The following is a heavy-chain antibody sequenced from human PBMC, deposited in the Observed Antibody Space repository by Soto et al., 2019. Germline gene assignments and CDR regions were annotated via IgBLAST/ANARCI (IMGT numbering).Heavy chain of an antibody. Sequence: SETLSLTCTVSGGSISSYYWSWIRQPPGKGLEWIGYIYYSGSTNYNPSLKSRVNISVDTSKNQFSLKLISVTAADTAVDYGARDDAYTYCYYMDVWGKGTTVTVSS. CDR2: IYYSGST. J-gene: IGHJ6*03. CDR3: ARDDAYTYCYYMDV. V-gene: IGHV4-59*01. CDR1: GGSISSYY. D-gene: IGHD3-16*01.